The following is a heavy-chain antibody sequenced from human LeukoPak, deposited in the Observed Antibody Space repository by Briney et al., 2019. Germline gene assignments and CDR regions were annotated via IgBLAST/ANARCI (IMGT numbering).Heavy chain of an antibody. Sequence: GGSLRLSSAASGFTVSSNYMSWVRQAPGKGLERVSVIYSGGSTYYADSVKGRFTISRDNSKNTLYLQMNSLRAEDTAVYYCARDFGSYGTGDELNYGSGSNDWGQGTLVTVSS. J-gene: IGHJ4*02. CDR2: IYSGGST. CDR1: GFTVSSNY. V-gene: IGHV3-66*01. D-gene: IGHD3-10*01. CDR3: ARDFGSYGTGDELNYGSGSND.